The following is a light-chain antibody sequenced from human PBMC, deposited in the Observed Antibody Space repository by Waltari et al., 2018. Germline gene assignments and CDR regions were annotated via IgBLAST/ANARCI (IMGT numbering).Light chain of an antibody. J-gene: IGLJ7*01. CDR3: GTWDSSLSGAV. CDR1: SSNIGNNY. CDR2: EDS. Sequence: QSVLTQPPSVSAAPGQRVTISCSGGSSNIGNNYVSWYRQFPGTAPKLLIYEDSERPSGIPVRCTGSKSGTSATLDISGLQAGDEADDYCGTWDSSLSGAVFGGGTHLTVL. V-gene: IGLV1-51*02.